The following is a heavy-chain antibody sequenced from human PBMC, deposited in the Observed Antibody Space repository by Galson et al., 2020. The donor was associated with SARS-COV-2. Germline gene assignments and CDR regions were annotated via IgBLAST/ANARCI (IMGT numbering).Heavy chain of an antibody. CDR2: IRSKAKNFAT. Sequence: PGGSLRLSCAASGYNLSASAMHWVRQASGKGLEWVGRIRSKAKNFATAYGASSKGRFTVSRDDSKNMAYLQMDSLQTDDTAVYYCAVPHPDSDALEIWGQGTVVTVSS. J-gene: IGHJ3*02. V-gene: IGHV3-73*01. CDR1: GYNLSASA. CDR3: AVPHPDSDALEI.